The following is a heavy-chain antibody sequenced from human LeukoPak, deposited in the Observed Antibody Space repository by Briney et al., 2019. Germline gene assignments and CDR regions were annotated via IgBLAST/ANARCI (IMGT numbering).Heavy chain of an antibody. CDR1: GFTFSSYA. CDR3: AKDGITISYYYYYYMDV. Sequence: GGSLRLSCAASGFTFSSYAMSWVRQAPGKGLECVSAITASGSATYYADSVKGRFTISRDNSKNTLYLQMNSLRAEDTAVYYCAKDGITISYYYYYYMDVWGKGTTVTISS. CDR2: ITASGSAT. J-gene: IGHJ6*03. D-gene: IGHD3-9*01. V-gene: IGHV3-23*01.